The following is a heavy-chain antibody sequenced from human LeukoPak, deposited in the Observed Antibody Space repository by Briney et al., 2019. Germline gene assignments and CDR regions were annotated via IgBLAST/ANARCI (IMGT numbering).Heavy chain of an antibody. CDR1: GFTFSSYA. D-gene: IGHD3-22*01. CDR3: AKGSDVYSPYYGDSSDDLFFDY. CDR2: ISVSGGST. J-gene: IGHJ4*02. V-gene: IGHV3-23*01. Sequence: GGSLRLSCAASGFTFSSYAMSWVRQAPGKGLEWVSAISVSGGSTYYADSVKGRFTISRDNSKNTLYLQMNSLRAEDTAVYYCAKGSDVYSPYYGDSSDDLFFDYWGQGTLVTVSS.